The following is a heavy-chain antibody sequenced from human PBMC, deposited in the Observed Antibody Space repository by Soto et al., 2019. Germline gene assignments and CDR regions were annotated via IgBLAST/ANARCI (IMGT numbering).Heavy chain of an antibody. CDR2: VSASGST. CDR1: GFTLTTYG. CDR3: ATETGSQVGNIPYYYFNY. Sequence: GGSLRLSCAASGFTLTTYGMTWVRRAPGKGLELVSTVSASGSTYYADSVKGRFTISRDNSKNMLYLQMNSLRAEDTALYYCATETGSQVGNIPYYYFNYWGQGTLVTVSS. D-gene: IGHD1-26*01. J-gene: IGHJ4*01. V-gene: IGHV3-23*01.